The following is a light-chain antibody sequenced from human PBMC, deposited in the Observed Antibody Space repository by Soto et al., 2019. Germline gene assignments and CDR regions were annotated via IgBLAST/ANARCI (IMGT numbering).Light chain of an antibody. CDR1: QRVSASH. Sequence: EIVLTQSPGTLSLSPGERATLSCRASQRVSASHLAWYQQKPGQAPRLLIYGASSRATGIPARFSGSGSGTDFTLTISRLEPEDFAVYYCQQNDSPPRTFGQGTKVEIK. V-gene: IGKV3-20*01. CDR2: GAS. CDR3: QQNDSPPRT. J-gene: IGKJ1*01.